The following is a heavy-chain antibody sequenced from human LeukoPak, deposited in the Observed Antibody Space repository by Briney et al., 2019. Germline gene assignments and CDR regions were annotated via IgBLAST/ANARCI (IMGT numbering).Heavy chain of an antibody. V-gene: IGHV4-61*02. CDR2: IYTSGST. CDR3: ARGGVSSSPRYWYLDL. J-gene: IGHJ2*01. D-gene: IGHD6-6*01. Sequence: PLQTLSLSCTVSGGSISSGSYCWRSIRQPAGRGLGWIVRIYTSGSTNYNPSLKSRVTISVYTYKNQFSLKLGSVDAADVAVYDKARGGVSSSPRYWYLDLCARGTLVTVSS. CDR1: GGSISSGSYC.